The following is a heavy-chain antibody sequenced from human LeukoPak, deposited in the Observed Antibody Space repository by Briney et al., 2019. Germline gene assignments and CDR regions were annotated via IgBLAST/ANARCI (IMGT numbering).Heavy chain of an antibody. CDR3: AKDGYYDSSGRIDY. D-gene: IGHD3-22*01. V-gene: IGHV3-23*01. CDR1: GFTFSSYS. Sequence: PGGSLRLSCAASGFTFSSYSMNWVRQAPGKGLEWVSAISGSGGSTYYADSVKGRFTISRDNSRNTLYLQMNSLRAEDTAVYYCAKDGYYDSSGRIDYWGQGTLVTVSS. CDR2: ISGSGGST. J-gene: IGHJ4*02.